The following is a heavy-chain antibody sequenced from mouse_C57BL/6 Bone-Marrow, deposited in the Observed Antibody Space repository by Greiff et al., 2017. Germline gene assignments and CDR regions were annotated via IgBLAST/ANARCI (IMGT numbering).Heavy chain of an antibody. CDR3: ARSDYDY. CDR1: GYAFSRSW. CDR2: IYPGDGDT. J-gene: IGHJ2*01. V-gene: IGHV1-82*01. Sequence: QVQLQQSGPELVKPGASVKISCKASGYAFSRSWMNWVKQRPGKGLEWIGRIYPGDGDTNYNGKFKGKATLTADKSSSTAYMQLSSLTSEDSAVYFCARSDYDYGGQGTTLTVSS.